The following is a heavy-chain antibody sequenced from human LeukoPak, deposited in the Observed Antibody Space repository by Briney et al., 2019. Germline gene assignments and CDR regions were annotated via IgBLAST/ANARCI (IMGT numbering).Heavy chain of an antibody. D-gene: IGHD3-10*01. CDR1: GITFSNYA. CDR3: ARDMGNDLDY. CDR2: ISGSAHKI. J-gene: IGHJ4*02. Sequence: GGSLRLSCVASGITFSNYAVSWVRQAPEKGLDWVSVISGSAHKIRYADSVKGRFTISRDNSKNTLYLQMNSLRAEDTAVYYCARDMGNDLDYWGQGTLVTVSS. V-gene: IGHV3-23*01.